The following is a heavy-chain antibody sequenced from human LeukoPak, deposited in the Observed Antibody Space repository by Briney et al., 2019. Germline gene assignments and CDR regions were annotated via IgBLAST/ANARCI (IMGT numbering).Heavy chain of an antibody. Sequence: GASVKVSCKASGGTFSSYAISWVRQAPGQGLEWMGGIIPIFGTANYAQKFQGRVTITADKSTSTAYMELSSLRSEDTAVYYCAGDVYYGSGEPNRMYNWFDPWGQGTLVTVSS. CDR2: IIPIFGTA. V-gene: IGHV1-69*06. J-gene: IGHJ5*02. CDR1: GGTFSSYA. D-gene: IGHD3-10*01. CDR3: AGDVYYGSGEPNRMYNWFDP.